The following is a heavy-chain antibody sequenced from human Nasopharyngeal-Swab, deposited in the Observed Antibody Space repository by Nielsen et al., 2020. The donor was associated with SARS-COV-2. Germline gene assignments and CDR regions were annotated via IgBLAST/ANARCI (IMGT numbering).Heavy chain of an antibody. J-gene: IGHJ5*02. D-gene: IGHD2-2*01. CDR2: INHSGST. V-gene: IGHV4-34*01. CDR3: ATMQGQTFDP. Sequence: SQTLSLTCAVYGGSLTGYYWSWIRQPPGKGLEWIVEINHSGSTNYNPSLKRRFTISVATSKNQFSLNLTSVTAADTDVYYCATMQGQTFDPWGQGTLVTVSS. CDR1: GGSLTGYY.